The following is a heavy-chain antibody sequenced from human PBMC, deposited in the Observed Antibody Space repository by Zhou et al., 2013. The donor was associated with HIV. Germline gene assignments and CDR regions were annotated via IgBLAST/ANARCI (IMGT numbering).Heavy chain of an antibody. CDR2: MNPNSGNT. V-gene: IGHV1-8*01. CDR1: GYTFTSYD. Sequence: QVQLVQSGAEVKKPGASVKVSCKASGYTFTSYDINWVRQATGQGLEWMGWMNPNSGNTGYAQKFQGRVTMSRNISTTTAHMELSSLTSEDTAVYYCGRRGSWGDRTTIIRGGVDVWGQGP. D-gene: IGHD3-10*01. J-gene: IGHJ6*02. CDR3: GRRGSWGDRTTIIRGGVDV.